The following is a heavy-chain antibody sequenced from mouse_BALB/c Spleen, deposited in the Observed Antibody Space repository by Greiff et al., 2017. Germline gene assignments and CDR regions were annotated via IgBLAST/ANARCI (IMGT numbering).Heavy chain of an antibody. CDR2: ISNGGGST. CDR1: GFTFSSYT. CDR3: ARQGYGSSYVRAMDY. J-gene: IGHJ4*01. V-gene: IGHV5-12-2*01. D-gene: IGHD1-1*01. Sequence: DVMLVESGGGLVQPGGSLKLSCAASGFTFSSYTMSWVRQTPEKRLEWVAYISNGGGSTYYPDTVKGRFTISRDNAKNTLYLQMSSLKSEDTAMYYCARQGYGSSYVRAMDYWGQGTSVTVSS.